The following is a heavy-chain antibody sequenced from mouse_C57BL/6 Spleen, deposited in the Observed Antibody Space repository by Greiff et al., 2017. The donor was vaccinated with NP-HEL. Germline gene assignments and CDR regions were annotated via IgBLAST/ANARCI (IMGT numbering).Heavy chain of an antibody. Sequence: VKLVESGPGLVQPSQSLSITCTVSGFSLTSYGVHWVRQSPGKGLEWLGVIWRGGSTDYNAAFMSRLSITKDNSKSQVFFKMNSLQADDTAIYYCAKPFYGSSPMDYWGQGTSVTVSS. J-gene: IGHJ4*01. CDR1: GFSLTSYG. CDR3: AKPFYGSSPMDY. V-gene: IGHV2-5*01. CDR2: IWRGGST. D-gene: IGHD1-1*01.